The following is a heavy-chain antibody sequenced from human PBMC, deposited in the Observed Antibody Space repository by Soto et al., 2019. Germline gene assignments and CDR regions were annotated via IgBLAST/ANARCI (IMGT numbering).Heavy chain of an antibody. CDR2: IRSKSNDYAT. CDR3: TVGVVVEAATDY. D-gene: IGHD2-15*01. V-gene: IGHV3-73*01. Sequence: PGGSLRLSCAGSGFTFSGPAIHWVRQASGKGLEWVGRIRSKSNDYATSYATSVKGRFTISRDDSKNTAYLQMDRLETEDTAVYYCTVGVVVEAATDYWGQGTLVTVSS. CDR1: GFTFSGPA. J-gene: IGHJ4*02.